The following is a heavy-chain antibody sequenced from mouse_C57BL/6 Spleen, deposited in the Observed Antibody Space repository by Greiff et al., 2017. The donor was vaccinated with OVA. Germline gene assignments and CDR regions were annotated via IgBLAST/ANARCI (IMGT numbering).Heavy chain of an antibody. Sequence: QVQLQQPGAELVKPGASVKLSCKASGYTFTSYWMHWVKQRPGQGLEWIGMIHPNSGSTNYNEKFKSKATLTVDKSSSTAYMQLSSLSSEDSAVYYCARQRDYGSSYDYFDVWGTGTTVTVSS. V-gene: IGHV1-64*01. CDR1: GYTFTSYW. CDR2: IHPNSGST. J-gene: IGHJ1*03. CDR3: ARQRDYGSSYDYFDV. D-gene: IGHD1-1*01.